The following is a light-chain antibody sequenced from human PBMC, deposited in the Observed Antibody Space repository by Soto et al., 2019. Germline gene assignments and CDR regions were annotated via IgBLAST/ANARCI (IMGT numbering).Light chain of an antibody. CDR1: QSVSSK. J-gene: IGKJ1*01. CDR2: GAS. Sequence: EIVMTQSPATLSVSPGERATLSCRASQSVSSKLAWYQQKPGQAPRLLIYGASTRATGIPARFSGCGSGTEFTLTISSLQPEDFALYYCQQYNTWPPLTFGQGTKVEIK. V-gene: IGKV3-15*01. CDR3: QQYNTWPPLT.